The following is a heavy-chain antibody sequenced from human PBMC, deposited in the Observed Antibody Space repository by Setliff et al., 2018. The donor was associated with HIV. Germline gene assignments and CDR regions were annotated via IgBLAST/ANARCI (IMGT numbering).Heavy chain of an antibody. Sequence: PGESLTISCQTSGYSFTTYWIGWVRQMPGKGLELMALLYPGDSDIRYSPSFQSQVTVSADKSIGTAYLQWNSLKASDTALYFCARAPNSPYYSNFWYADHWGQGTLVTVSS. V-gene: IGHV5-51*01. D-gene: IGHD3-22*01. CDR2: LYPGDSDI. CDR3: ARAPNSPYYSNFWYADH. CDR1: GYSFTTYW. J-gene: IGHJ5*02.